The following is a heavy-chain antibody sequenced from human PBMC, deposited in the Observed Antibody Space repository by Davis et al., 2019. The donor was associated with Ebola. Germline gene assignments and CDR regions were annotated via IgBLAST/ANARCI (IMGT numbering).Heavy chain of an antibody. D-gene: IGHD6-6*01. CDR3: ASVAARLQEPRGARP. J-gene: IGHJ5*02. V-gene: IGHV4-34*01. Sequence: PSETLSLTCAVYGGSFSGYYWSWIRQPPGKGLEWIGEINHSGSTNYNPSLKSRVTISVDTSKNQFSLKLSSVTAADTAVYYCASVAARLQEPRGARPWGQGTLVTVSS. CDR1: GGSFSGYY. CDR2: INHSGST.